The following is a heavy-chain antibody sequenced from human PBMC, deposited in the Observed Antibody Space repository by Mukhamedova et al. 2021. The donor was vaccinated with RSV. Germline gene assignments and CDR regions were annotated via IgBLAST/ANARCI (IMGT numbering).Heavy chain of an antibody. CDR1: SYA. V-gene: IGHV3-30*01. CDR2: ISYDGSNK. J-gene: IGHJ4*02. D-gene: IGHD3-16*01. CDR3: ARETWGGVHFDY. Sequence: SYAMHWARQAPGKALERVAVISYDGSNKYYADSVKGRFTISRDNSKNTLYLQMNSLRAEDTAVYYCARETWGGVHFDYWGQGTLV.